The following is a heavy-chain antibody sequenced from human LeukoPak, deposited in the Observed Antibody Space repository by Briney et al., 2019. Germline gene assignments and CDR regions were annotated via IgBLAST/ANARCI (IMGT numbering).Heavy chain of an antibody. D-gene: IGHD3-22*01. V-gene: IGHV4-59*01. J-gene: IGHJ4*02. CDR1: GGYFSSYY. Sequence: PSETLSLTCTVSGGYFSSYYWSWIRQPPGRGLEWIGYIYYTGSTNYSPSLGGRVSISVHTSKDQFSLKLSSVTAADTAVYYCARVYERSYYDGSGYYLDHWGQGTLVTVSS. CDR2: IYYTGST. CDR3: ARVYERSYYDGSGYYLDH.